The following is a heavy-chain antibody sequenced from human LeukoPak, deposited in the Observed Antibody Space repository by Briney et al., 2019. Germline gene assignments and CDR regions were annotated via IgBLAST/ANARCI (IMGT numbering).Heavy chain of an antibody. V-gene: IGHV1-18*01. D-gene: IGHD3-16*02. CDR2: ISAYNGNT. CDR3: ARDYVWGSYRLFDY. Sequence: GASVKVSCKASGYTFTSYDINWVRQATGQGLEWMGWISAYNGNTNYAQKLQGRVTMTTDTSTSTAYMELRSLRSDDTAVYYCARDYVWGSYRLFDYWGQGTLVTVSS. CDR1: GYTFTSYD. J-gene: IGHJ4*02.